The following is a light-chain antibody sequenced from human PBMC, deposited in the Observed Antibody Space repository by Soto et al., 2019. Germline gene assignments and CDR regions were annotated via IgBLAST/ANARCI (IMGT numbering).Light chain of an antibody. Sequence: DIQMTKSPATLSGSVGDRVTITCRASQTISSWLAWYQQKPGKAPKLLIYKASTLKSGVPSRFSGSGSGTEFTLTISSLQPDDFATDYCQHYNSYSEAFGQGTQ. CDR2: KAS. V-gene: IGKV1-5*03. J-gene: IGKJ1*01. CDR3: QHYNSYSEA. CDR1: QTISSW.